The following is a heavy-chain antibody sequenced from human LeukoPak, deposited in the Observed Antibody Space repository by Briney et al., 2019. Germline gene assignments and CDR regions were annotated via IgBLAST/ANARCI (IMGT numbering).Heavy chain of an antibody. V-gene: IGHV3-7*01. CDR2: IKQDGSEK. Sequence: GGSLRLSCAASGFTFSSYWMSWVRQAPGKGLEWVANIKQDGSEKYYVDSVKGRFTISRDNAKNSLYLQMNSLRAEDTAVYYCTTDRLLYSPLGRAFDIWGQGTMVTVSS. J-gene: IGHJ3*02. CDR1: GFTFSSYW. D-gene: IGHD6-13*01. CDR3: TTDRLLYSPLGRAFDI.